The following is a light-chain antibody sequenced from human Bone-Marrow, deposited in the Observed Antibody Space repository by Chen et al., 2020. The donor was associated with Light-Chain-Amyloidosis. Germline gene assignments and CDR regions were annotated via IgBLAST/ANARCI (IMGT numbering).Light chain of an antibody. V-gene: IGLV2-14*01. J-gene: IGLJ1*01. Sequence: QSALTQPPSVSDSPCISITIPCTGTSSDVGGDNHVSWYQQHPYKAPKLMIDDVTHPPSWVPDRFSGSKSDTSASLTISGLQTEAEADYFCSSYTLTNTLVFGSGTRVTVL. CDR1: SSDVGGDNH. CDR2: DVT. CDR3: SSYTLTNTLV.